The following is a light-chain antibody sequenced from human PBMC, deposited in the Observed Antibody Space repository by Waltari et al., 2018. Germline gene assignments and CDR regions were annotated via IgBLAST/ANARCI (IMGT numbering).Light chain of an antibody. CDR2: GAS. CDR1: QSVRSK. Sequence: EIAMTQSPATLSVSPGDGATLSCRASQSVRSKVAWYQKKPGQAPRLLIHGASTRASGVSDRFSGSGSGTEFTLTINNLQSEDLAIYYCQHYSTWPYTFGQGSNLEIK. V-gene: IGKV3-15*01. CDR3: QHYSTWPYT. J-gene: IGKJ2*01.